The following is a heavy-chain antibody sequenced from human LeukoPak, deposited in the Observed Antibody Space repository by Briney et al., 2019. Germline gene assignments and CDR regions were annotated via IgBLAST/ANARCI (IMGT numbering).Heavy chain of an antibody. V-gene: IGHV1-2*02. D-gene: IGHD1-1*01. CDR2: INPNSGGT. CDR3: ARGTVQMGMGERYFDN. Sequence: ASVKVSCKASGYTFTGYYMHWVRQAPGQGLEWMGWINPNSGGTNYAQKFQGRVTMTRDTSISTAYMELSRLRSDDTAVYYCARGTVQMGMGERYFDNWGQGTLVTVSP. J-gene: IGHJ4*02. CDR1: GYTFTGYY.